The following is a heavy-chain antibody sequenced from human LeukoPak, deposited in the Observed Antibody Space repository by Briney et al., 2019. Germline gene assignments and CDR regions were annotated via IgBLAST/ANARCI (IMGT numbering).Heavy chain of an antibody. Sequence: SETLSLTCAVYGGSFSGYYWSWIRQPPGKGLEWIGEINHSGSTNYNPSLKSRVTISVDTSKNQFPLKLSSVTAADTAVYYCARGSSTVTPYYYMDVWGKGTTVTVSS. J-gene: IGHJ6*03. CDR1: GGSFSGYY. CDR2: INHSGST. D-gene: IGHD4-17*01. V-gene: IGHV4-34*01. CDR3: ARGSSTVTPYYYMDV.